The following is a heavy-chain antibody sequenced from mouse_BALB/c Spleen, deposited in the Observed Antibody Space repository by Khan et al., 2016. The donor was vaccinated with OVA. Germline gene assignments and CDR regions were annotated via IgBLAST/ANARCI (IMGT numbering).Heavy chain of an antibody. J-gene: IGHJ3*01. Sequence: EVELVESGGDLVKPGGSLRLSCAASGFTFSAYGMSWVRQTPDKRLEWVATIYSAGYNTYYSDPVTGRITISGNTADNTLYLQMSSLKSDDTAIYYAASHLAGSFDYWGQGTPVTVSA. CDR1: GFTFSAYG. CDR3: ASHLAGSFDY. D-gene: IGHD1-1*01. V-gene: IGHV5-6*01. CDR2: IYSAGYNT.